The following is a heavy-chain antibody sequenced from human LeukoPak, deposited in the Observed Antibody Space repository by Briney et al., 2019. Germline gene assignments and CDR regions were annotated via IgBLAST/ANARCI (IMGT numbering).Heavy chain of an antibody. CDR3: ARGFLSNPGIDS. D-gene: IGHD1-14*01. Sequence: ASVKVSCKASGYTFTGYYMHWVRQAPGQGLEWMGWINPNSGGTNYAQKFQGRVTMTRDTPINTAYMELSRLRSDDTALYYCARGFLSNPGIDSGGQGTLVTVSS. J-gene: IGHJ4*02. V-gene: IGHV1-2*02. CDR1: GYTFTGYY. CDR2: INPNSGGT.